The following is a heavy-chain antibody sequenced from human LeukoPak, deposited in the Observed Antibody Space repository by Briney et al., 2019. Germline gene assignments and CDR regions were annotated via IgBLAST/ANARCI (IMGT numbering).Heavy chain of an antibody. D-gene: IGHD4-17*01. Sequence: ASVKVSCKASGYTFTSYGISWVRQAPGQGLEWMGWINPNSGDTSSAQKFQGRVTLTRDTSIITAYMELTRLRSDDTAMYYCARDRTTVTTGYYGMDVWGQGTTLTVSS. CDR1: GYTFTSYG. CDR3: ARDRTTVTTGYYGMDV. J-gene: IGHJ6*02. CDR2: INPNSGDT. V-gene: IGHV1-2*02.